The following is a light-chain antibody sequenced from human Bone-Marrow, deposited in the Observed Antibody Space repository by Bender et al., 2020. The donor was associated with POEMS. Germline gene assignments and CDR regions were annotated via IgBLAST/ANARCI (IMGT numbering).Light chain of an antibody. CDR1: SSNIGAHA. V-gene: IGLV1-44*01. J-gene: IGLJ3*02. CDR3: VVWDDSLTGWV. Sequence: QSVLTQPPSASGNPGQRVTISCSGGSSNIGAHAVNWYQHLPGTAPKLLTYSSHRRPAEVPDRFSGSRSGTSATLAISGLQSEDGADYYCVVWDDSLTGWVFDGVTKLTVL. CDR2: SSH.